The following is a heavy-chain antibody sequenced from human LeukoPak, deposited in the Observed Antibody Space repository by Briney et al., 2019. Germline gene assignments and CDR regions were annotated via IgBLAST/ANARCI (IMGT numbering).Heavy chain of an antibody. CDR1: GYTFTGYY. D-gene: IGHD3-10*01. V-gene: IGHV1-2*02. CDR3: ARGYYGSGSHKEDYYYMDV. Sequence: ASVKVSCKASGYTFTGYYIHWVRQAPGQGLEWMGWINPNGGDTNYAQKFQGRVTMTRDTSISTAYMELSRLRSDDTAVYYCARGYYGSGSHKEDYYYMDVWGKGTTVTVSS. J-gene: IGHJ6*03. CDR2: INPNGGDT.